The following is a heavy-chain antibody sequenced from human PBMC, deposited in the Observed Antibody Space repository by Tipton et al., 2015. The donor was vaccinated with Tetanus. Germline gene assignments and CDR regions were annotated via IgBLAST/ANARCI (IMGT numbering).Heavy chain of an antibody. CDR3: ASPSTTVTPRAFDV. J-gene: IGHJ3*01. CDR2: IYYSGSS. CDR1: GASMSSSSYY. V-gene: IGHV4-39*01. D-gene: IGHD4-17*01. Sequence: TLSLTCNVSGASMSSSSYYWDWIRQPPGKGLEWIGSIYYSGSSYYNPPLESRVTISLDTSKNRFSLKLTSVTAADAAVYYCASPSTTVTPRAFDVWGQGTMVTVSS.